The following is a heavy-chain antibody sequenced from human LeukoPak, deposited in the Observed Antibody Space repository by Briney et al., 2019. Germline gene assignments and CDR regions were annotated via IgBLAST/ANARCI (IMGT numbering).Heavy chain of an antibody. CDR3: ARGEMATIEDAFDI. V-gene: IGHV4-59*11. CDR2: IYYSGST. Sequence: SETLSLTCTVSGGSISSHYWSWIRQSPGKGLEWIGYIYYSGSTNYNPSPKSRVTISVDTSKNQFSLKLSSVTAADTAVYYCARGEMATIEDAFDIWGQGTMVTVSS. D-gene: IGHD5-24*01. CDR1: GGSISSHY. J-gene: IGHJ3*02.